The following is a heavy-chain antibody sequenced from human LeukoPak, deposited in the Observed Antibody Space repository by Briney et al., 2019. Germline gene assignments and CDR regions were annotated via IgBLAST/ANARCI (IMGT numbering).Heavy chain of an antibody. CDR2: IIPILGIA. J-gene: IGHJ6*02. CDR1: GGTFSSYA. CDR3: ARVFRSSYYYYGMDV. V-gene: IGHV1-69*04. Sequence: SVKVSCKASGGTFSSYAISWVRQAPGQGLEWMGRIIPILGIANYAQKFQGRVTITADKSTSTAYMELSSLRSEDTAVYYCARVFRSSYYYYGMDVWGQGTTVTVSS. D-gene: IGHD3-3*01.